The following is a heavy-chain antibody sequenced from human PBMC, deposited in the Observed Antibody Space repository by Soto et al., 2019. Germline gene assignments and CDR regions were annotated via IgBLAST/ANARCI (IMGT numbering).Heavy chain of an antibody. Sequence: SETLSLTCTVSGASVSSATYYRSWIRQPPGKGLEWIGYIHYSGTTNSNPSLKSRVAISLDTSKDQFSLNLSSVTAADTAQYYCARVWAYFGSDWYLDYWGQGTLVTVSS. J-gene: IGHJ4*01. CDR3: ARVWAYFGSDWYLDY. V-gene: IGHV4-61*01. D-gene: IGHD6-19*01. CDR2: IHYSGTT. CDR1: GASVSSATYY.